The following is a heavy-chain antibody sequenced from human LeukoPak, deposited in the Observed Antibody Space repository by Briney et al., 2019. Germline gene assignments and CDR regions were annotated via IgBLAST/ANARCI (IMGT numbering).Heavy chain of an antibody. J-gene: IGHJ2*01. CDR2: IYYSGST. D-gene: IGHD6-25*01. Sequence: SETLSLTCTVSGGSISSYYWSWIRQPPGKGLEWIGYIYYSGSTNYNPSLKSRVTISVDTSKNQFSLKLSSVTAADTAVYYCARGGPLYWYFDLWGRGTLVTVSS. CDR3: ARGGPLYWYFDL. V-gene: IGHV4-59*01. CDR1: GGSISSYY.